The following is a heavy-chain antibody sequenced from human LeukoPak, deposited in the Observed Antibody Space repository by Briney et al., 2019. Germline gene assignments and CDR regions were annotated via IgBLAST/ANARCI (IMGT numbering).Heavy chain of an antibody. CDR1: GGSFSGYY. Sequence: SETLSLPCAVYGGSFSGYYWSWIRQPPGKGLECIGEINRNGSTNYNTSLKSRVTISVDTSKNQFSLKLSSVTAADTAVYYCARGRYSYGFASKATPVDYWGQGTLVTVSS. CDR2: INRNGST. D-gene: IGHD5-18*01. CDR3: ARGRYSYGFASKATPVDY. V-gene: IGHV4-34*01. J-gene: IGHJ4*02.